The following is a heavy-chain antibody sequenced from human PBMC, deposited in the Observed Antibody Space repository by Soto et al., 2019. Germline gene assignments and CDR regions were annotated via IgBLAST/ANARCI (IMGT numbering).Heavy chain of an antibody. D-gene: IGHD3-9*01. Sequence: SEALSLTCTVSGRSMSGYYWSWIRQPAGERLEWIGRIYTSGTTDFNPSLKGRVTMSVDTSKNQFSLKLTSVTAADTALYYCAREDYYDTGYYVVWGQGTQVTVSS. J-gene: IGHJ4*02. CDR2: IYTSGTT. V-gene: IGHV4-4*07. CDR3: AREDYYDTGYYVV. CDR1: GRSMSGYY.